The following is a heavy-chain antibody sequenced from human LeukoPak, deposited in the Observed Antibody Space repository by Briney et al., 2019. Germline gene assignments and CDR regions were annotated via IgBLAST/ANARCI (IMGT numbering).Heavy chain of an antibody. V-gene: IGHV1-18*01. J-gene: IGHJ6*03. CDR1: GYTFTSYG. CDR2: ISAYNGNT. D-gene: IGHD3-3*01. CDR3: ARTEYYDFWSGPYYYYYYMDV. Sequence: ASVKVSCKASGYTFTSYGISWVRQAPGQGLEWMGWISAYNGNTNYAQKLQGRVTMTTDTSTSTAYMELRSLRSDDTAVYYCARTEYYDFWSGPYYYYYYMDVWGKGTTVTVSS.